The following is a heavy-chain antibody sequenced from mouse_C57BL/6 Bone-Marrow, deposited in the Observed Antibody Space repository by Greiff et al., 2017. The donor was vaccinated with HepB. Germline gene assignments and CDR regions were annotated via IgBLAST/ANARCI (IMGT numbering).Heavy chain of an antibody. J-gene: IGHJ4*01. CDR3: ARADGYPYAMDY. Sequence: EVQLVESGGGLVQSGRSLRLSCATSGFTFSDFYMEWVRQAPGKGLEWIAASRNKANDYTTEYSASVKGRFIVSRDTSQSILYLQMNALRAEDTAIYYCARADGYPYAMDYGGQGTSVTVSS. CDR1: GFTFSDFY. D-gene: IGHD2-2*01. V-gene: IGHV7-1*01. CDR2: SRNKANDYTT.